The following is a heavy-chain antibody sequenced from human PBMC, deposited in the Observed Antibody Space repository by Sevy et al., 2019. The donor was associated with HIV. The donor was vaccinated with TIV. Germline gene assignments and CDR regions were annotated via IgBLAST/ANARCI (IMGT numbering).Heavy chain of an antibody. D-gene: IGHD6-13*01. Sequence: GGSLRLSCAASGFTFSGSAMHWVRQASGKGLEWVGRIRSKANSYATAYAASVKGRFTISRDDSKNTAYLQMNSLKTEDTAVYYCTRHLKGAAGTDYYYGMDVWGQGTTVTVSS. J-gene: IGHJ6*02. CDR1: GFTFSGSA. V-gene: IGHV3-73*01. CDR3: TRHLKGAAGTDYYYGMDV. CDR2: IRSKANSYAT.